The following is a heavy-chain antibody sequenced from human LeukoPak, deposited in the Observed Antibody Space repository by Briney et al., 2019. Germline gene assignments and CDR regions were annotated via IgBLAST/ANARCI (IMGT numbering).Heavy chain of an antibody. CDR2: IIPIFGTA. J-gene: IGHJ4*02. CDR1: GGTFSSYA. V-gene: IGHV1-69*05. D-gene: IGHD3-3*01. Sequence: SVKVSCKASGGTFSSYAISWVRQDPGQGLEWMGRIIPIFGTANYAQKFQGRVTITTDESTSTAYMELSSLRSEDTAVYYCAREVGVRYFDYWGQGTLVTVAS. CDR3: AREVGVRYFDY.